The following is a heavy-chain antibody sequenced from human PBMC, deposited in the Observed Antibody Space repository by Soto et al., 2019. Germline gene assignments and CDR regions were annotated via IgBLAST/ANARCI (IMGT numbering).Heavy chain of an antibody. CDR3: ARGGDYTASGIDY. V-gene: IGHV4-30-2*01. D-gene: IGHD5-18*01. J-gene: IGHJ4*02. CDR1: GGSISSGGYS. Sequence: QLQLQESGSGLVKPSQTLSLTCAVSGGSISSGGYSWSWIRQPPGKGLEWIGYIYHCGSTYYNPSLKRRVTISVDRSKNQFSLKLSSVTAADTAVYYCARGGDYTASGIDYWGQGTLVTVSS. CDR2: IYHCGST.